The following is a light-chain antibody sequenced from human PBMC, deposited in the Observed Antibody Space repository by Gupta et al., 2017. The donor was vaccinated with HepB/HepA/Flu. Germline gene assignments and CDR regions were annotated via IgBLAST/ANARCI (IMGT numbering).Light chain of an antibody. V-gene: IGKV3-20*01. CDR2: GAS. CDR1: QSVSISY. Sequence: EIVLTQSPGTLSSSQGERATLSCRATQSVSISYLAWYQQKPGQAPRLLIYGASGRATGIPDRFSGSGSGTDFTLTISRLEPEDFAVYYCQHYGSSPFTFGPGTKVDIK. CDR3: QHYGSSPFT. J-gene: IGKJ3*01.